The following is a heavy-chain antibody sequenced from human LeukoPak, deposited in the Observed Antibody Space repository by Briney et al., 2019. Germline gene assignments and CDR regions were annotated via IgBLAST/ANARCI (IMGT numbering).Heavy chain of an antibody. CDR2: IYYSGTT. CDR1: GGSISSYY. J-gene: IGHJ4*02. D-gene: IGHD6-13*01. Sequence: PSETLSLTCTVSGGSISSYYWTWIRQPPGKELEWIGYIYYSGTTNYNPSFDKSRVTISVDTSKNQFSLKLSSVTAADTAVYYCARTDSSSWYSDYWGQGTLVTVSS. V-gene: IGHV4-59*08. CDR3: ARTDSSSWYSDY.